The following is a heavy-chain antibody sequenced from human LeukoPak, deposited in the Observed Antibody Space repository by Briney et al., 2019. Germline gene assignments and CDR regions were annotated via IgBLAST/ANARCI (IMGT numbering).Heavy chain of an antibody. CDR1: GFTFDHYT. D-gene: IGHD3-22*01. J-gene: IGHJ4*02. CDR2: ISWDGVST. Sequence: GGSLRLSCAASGFTFDHYTMHWVRQAPGKGLEWVSLISWDGVSTYYAGSVEGRFTISRDNRKNSVSLQMNSLRTKDTALYYCAKDGKGSNAYYYADHWGQGTLVTVSS. CDR3: AKDGKGSNAYYYADH. V-gene: IGHV3-43*01.